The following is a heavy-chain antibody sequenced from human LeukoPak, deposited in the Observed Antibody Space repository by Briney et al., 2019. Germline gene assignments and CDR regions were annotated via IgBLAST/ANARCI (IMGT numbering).Heavy chain of an antibody. CDR1: GFTFSTYG. D-gene: IGHD3-16*01. Sequence: GGSLRLSCAASGFTFSTYGMHWVRQAPGKGPEWVAVVSSDGSRKYYADSVTGRFTISRDNSNNRLYLQMNGLRVEDTALYYCAKSRPAGPGGYFDYWGQGTLVTVTS. CDR3: AKSRPAGPGGYFDY. V-gene: IGHV3-30*18. CDR2: VSSDGSRK. J-gene: IGHJ4*02.